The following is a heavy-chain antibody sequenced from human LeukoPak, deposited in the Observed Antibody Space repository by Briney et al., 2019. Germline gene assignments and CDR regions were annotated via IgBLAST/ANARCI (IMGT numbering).Heavy chain of an antibody. D-gene: IGHD2-2*01. CDR1: GFTFSSYA. V-gene: IGHV3-23*01. CDR2: ISGSGGST. CDR3: AREYCSSTSCSLDGMDV. Sequence: GGSLRLSCAASGFTFSSYAMSWVRQAPGKGLEWVSAISGSGGSTYYADSVKGRFTISRDNAKNSLYLQMNSLRAEDTAVYYCAREYCSSTSCSLDGMDVWGQGTTVTVSS. J-gene: IGHJ6*02.